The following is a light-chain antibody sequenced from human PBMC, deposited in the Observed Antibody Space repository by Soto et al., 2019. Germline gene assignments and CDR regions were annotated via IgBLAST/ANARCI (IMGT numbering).Light chain of an antibody. Sequence: EIVLPQSPGNLYLSPGASATLSCRASQSVTNYIAWYQQRPGQAPRLLIYDASNRATGVPARFSSSGSGTDFTLTISSLEPEDFAVYDGQQRSNWPPWTFGQGTKVDIK. J-gene: IGKJ1*01. CDR2: DAS. V-gene: IGKV3-11*01. CDR3: QQRSNWPPWT. CDR1: QSVTNY.